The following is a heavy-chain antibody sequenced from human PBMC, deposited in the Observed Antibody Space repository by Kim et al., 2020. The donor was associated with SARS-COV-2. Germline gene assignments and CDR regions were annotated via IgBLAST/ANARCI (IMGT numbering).Heavy chain of an antibody. Sequence: SKKDYVDAVKGRFTISRDNAKNSLYLQMNSLRAEDTAVYYCARDSGYNYDSWGQGTLVTVSS. CDR2: SKK. V-gene: IGHV3-7*01. CDR3: ARDSGYNYDS. D-gene: IGHD5-12*01. J-gene: IGHJ4*02.